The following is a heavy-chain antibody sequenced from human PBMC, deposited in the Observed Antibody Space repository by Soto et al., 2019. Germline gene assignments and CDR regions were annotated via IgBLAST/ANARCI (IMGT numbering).Heavy chain of an antibody. D-gene: IGHD1-20*01. CDR2: INAGNGNT. CDR1: GYTFTSYA. Sequence: QVQLVQSGAEVKKPGASVKVSCKASGYTFTSYAMHWVRQAPGQRLEWMGWINAGNGNTKYSQKFQGRVTITRDTSASTAYMELSSLRSEDTAVYYCARDKRYNWNRAGYYYYYMDVWGKGTTVTVSS. V-gene: IGHV1-3*01. J-gene: IGHJ6*03. CDR3: ARDKRYNWNRAGYYYYYMDV.